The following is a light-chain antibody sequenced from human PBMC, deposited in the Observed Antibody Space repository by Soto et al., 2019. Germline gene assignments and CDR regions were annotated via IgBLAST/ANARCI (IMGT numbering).Light chain of an antibody. J-gene: IGKJ1*01. Sequence: DIQMTQSPSSLSVSVGDRVTMTCRASETISTFLNWYQVKPGKAPKLLIYAASTLQDGVPSRFSGSGSGTDFTLTISSLEPEDFAVYYCQQRSNWRTFGQGTKVDIK. V-gene: IGKV1-39*01. CDR3: QQRSNWRT. CDR2: AAS. CDR1: ETISTF.